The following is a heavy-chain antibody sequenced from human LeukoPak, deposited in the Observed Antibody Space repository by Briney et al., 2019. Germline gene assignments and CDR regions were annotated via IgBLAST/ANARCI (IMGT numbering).Heavy chain of an antibody. CDR1: GFTFSSYA. Sequence: GGSLRLSCAASGFTFSSYAMSWVRQAPGKGLEWASAISGSGGSTYYADSVKGRFTISRDNSKNTLYLQMNSLRAEDTAVYYCAKDRLLWFGELLRSGLDFDYWGQGTLVTVSS. D-gene: IGHD3-10*01. J-gene: IGHJ4*02. CDR3: AKDRLLWFGELLRSGLDFDY. V-gene: IGHV3-23*01. CDR2: ISGSGGST.